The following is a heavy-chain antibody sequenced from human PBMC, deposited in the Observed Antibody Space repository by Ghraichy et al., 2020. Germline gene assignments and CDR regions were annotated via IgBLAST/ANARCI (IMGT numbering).Heavy chain of an antibody. CDR1: GFTFTNYA. V-gene: IGHV3-48*02. CDR3: TRRGDSCSGDCFIDFDL. CDR2: SDNRKRPTV. J-gene: IGHJ2*01. D-gene: IGHD2-21*01. Sequence: GGSLRLSCVASGFTFTNYAIHWVRQAPGKGLEWVAYSDNRKRPTVYYAGSVRGRFTISADNGRNSVSLQMNSRREEDTGVYYCTRRGDSCSGDCFIDFDLWGRGTLVTVSS.